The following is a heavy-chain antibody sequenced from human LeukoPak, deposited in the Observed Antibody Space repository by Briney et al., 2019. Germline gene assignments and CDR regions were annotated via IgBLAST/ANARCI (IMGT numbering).Heavy chain of an antibody. CDR3: ASALGYCSGGRCLDAFDN. Sequence: PGGSLRLSCAASGFTFSSYAMHWVRQAPGKGLEWVAVISCDGSNKYYAASVKGRFTIYRDNSKNTLYLQMNSLRAEDTAVYYCASALGYCSGGRCLDAFDNWGQGTMVTVSS. CDR2: ISCDGSNK. V-gene: IGHV3-30-3*01. CDR1: GFTFSSYA. J-gene: IGHJ3*02. D-gene: IGHD2-15*01.